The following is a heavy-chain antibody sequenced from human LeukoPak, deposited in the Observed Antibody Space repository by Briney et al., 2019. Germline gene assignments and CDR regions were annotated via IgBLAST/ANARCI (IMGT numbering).Heavy chain of an antibody. V-gene: IGHV4-59*08. D-gene: IGHD4-23*01. CDR2: IYYSGSF. Sequence: SETLSLTCTVSGGSFSSYYWSWIRQPPGKGLEWIGYIYYSGSFIYNPSLKSRVAISVDTSKNQFSLKLSSVTAADTAVYYCARHSSGAVAWYFDLWGRGTLVTVSS. J-gene: IGHJ2*01. CDR1: GGSFSSYY. CDR3: ARHSSGAVAWYFDL.